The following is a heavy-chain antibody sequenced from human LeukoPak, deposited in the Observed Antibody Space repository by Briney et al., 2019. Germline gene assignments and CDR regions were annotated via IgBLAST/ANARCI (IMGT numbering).Heavy chain of an antibody. CDR2: ISGSGGST. CDR3: AKAGDIVATHDFDY. J-gene: IGHJ4*02. Sequence: AGGSLRLSCAASGFTFSSYAMSWVRQAPGKGLEWVSAISGSGGSTYYADSVKGRFTISRDNSKNTLYLQMNSLRAEDTAVYYRAKAGDIVATHDFDYWGQGTLVTVSS. CDR1: GFTFSSYA. V-gene: IGHV3-23*01. D-gene: IGHD5-12*01.